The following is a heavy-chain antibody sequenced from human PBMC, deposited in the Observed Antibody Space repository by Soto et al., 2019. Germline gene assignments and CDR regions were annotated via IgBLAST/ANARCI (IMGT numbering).Heavy chain of an antibody. D-gene: IGHD2-15*01. CDR2: ISAYNGNT. J-gene: IGHJ1*01. CDR3: ARGLPYCSGGSCYLYFQH. Sequence: ASVKVSCKASGYTFTSYGISWVRQAPGQAPEWMGWISAYNGNTNYAQKLQGRVTMTTDTSTSTAYMELRSLRSDDTAVYYCARGLPYCSGGSCYLYFQHWGQGTLVAVSS. CDR1: GYTFTSYG. V-gene: IGHV1-18*01.